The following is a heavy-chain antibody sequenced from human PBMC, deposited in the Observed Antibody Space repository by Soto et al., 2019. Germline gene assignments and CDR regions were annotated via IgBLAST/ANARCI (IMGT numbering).Heavy chain of an antibody. D-gene: IGHD3-9*01. V-gene: IGHV3-21*01. J-gene: IGHJ6*02. Sequence: GGSLRLSCAASGFAFSSHSMYRVRQAPGKGLEWVSSISSSSSYIYYADSVKGRFTISRDNAKNSLYLQMNSLRAEDTAVYYCTTGPLRYFDWLIQSPNYYGMDVWGQGTTVTVSS. CDR1: GFAFSSHS. CDR2: ISSSSSYI. CDR3: TTGPLRYFDWLIQSPNYYGMDV.